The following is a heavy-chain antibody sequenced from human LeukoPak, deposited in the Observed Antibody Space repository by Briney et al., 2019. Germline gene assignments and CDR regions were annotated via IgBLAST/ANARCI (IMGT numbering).Heavy chain of an antibody. J-gene: IGHJ4*02. D-gene: IGHD3-22*01. CDR2: INPNSGGT. V-gene: IGHV1-2*02. CDR1: GYTFTGYY. CDR3: ARVFYYDSRRKPFDY. Sequence: ASVKVSCKASGYTFTGYYMHWVRQAPGQGLEWMGWINPNSGGTNYAQKFQGRVTMTRDTSISTAYMELSRLRSDDTAVYYCARVFYYDSRRKPFDYWGQGTLVTVSS.